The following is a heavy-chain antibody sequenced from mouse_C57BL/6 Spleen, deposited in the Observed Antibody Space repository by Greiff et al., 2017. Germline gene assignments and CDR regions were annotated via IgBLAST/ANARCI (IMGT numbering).Heavy chain of an antibody. V-gene: IGHV1-55*01. CDR3: ARIYYDYDRAMDY. J-gene: IGHJ4*01. Sequence: QVQLQQPGAELVKPGASVKMSCKASGYTFTSYWITWVKQRPGQGLEWIGDIYPGSGSTNYNEKFKSKATLTVDTSSSTAYMQLSSLTSEDSAVYYCARIYYDYDRAMDYWGQGTSVTVSS. CDR2: IYPGSGST. D-gene: IGHD2-4*01. CDR1: GYTFTSYW.